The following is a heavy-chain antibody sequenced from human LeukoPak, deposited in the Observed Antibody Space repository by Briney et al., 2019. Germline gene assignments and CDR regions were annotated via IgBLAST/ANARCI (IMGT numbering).Heavy chain of an antibody. J-gene: IGHJ5*02. CDR3: GRGSWFDP. V-gene: IGHV4-39*01. Sequence: SETLSLTCTVSGGSISSSNYYWGWIRQPPGKGLEWIGTIHYSGNTYYNPSLKSRVAISVDTSKNQFSLRLSSVTAADTAVYYCGRGSWFDPWGQGTLVTVSS. CDR2: IHYSGNT. CDR1: GGSISSSNYY.